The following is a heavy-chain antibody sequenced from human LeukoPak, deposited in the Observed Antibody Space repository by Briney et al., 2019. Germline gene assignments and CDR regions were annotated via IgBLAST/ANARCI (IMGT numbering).Heavy chain of an antibody. CDR2: IYYSGST. J-gene: IGHJ6*02. Sequence: SETLSLTCTVSGGSISSYYWSWIRQPPGKGLEWIGYIYYSGSTNYNPSLKSRVTISVDTSKNQFSLKLSSVTAADTAVYYCAREVPLGWTAMPYYYYYYGMDVWGQGTTVTVSS. D-gene: IGHD5-18*01. V-gene: IGHV4-59*01. CDR3: AREVPLGWTAMPYYYYYYGMDV. CDR1: GGSISSYY.